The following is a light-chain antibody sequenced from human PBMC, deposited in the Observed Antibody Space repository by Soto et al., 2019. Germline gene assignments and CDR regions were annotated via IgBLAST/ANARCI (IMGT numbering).Light chain of an antibody. CDR3: QQRSNCPLIT. Sequence: EIVLTQSPATLSLSPGESATLSCRASQSVSSYLAWYQQKPGQAPRLLVYDASNRAPGIPARFSGSGSGTDFTLTISNLVPEDFAVYYCQQRSNCPLITFCPGTKVDIK. CDR1: QSVSSY. V-gene: IGKV3-11*01. CDR2: DAS. J-gene: IGKJ3*01.